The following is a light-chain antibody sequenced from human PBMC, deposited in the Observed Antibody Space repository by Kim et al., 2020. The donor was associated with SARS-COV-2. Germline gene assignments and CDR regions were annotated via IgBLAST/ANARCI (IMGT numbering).Light chain of an antibody. V-gene: IGKV3-20*01. CDR1: QSVTNTF. J-gene: IGKJ2*01. CDR3: QQYSTSPYT. Sequence: EILLTQSLGTLSMSPGERATLSCRASQSVTNTFLAWYQQKPGQAPRLLIYGASNRATGISERFSGRGSGTDFILTISRLEPEDSAVYYCQQYSTSPYTFGQGTKLEI. CDR2: GAS.